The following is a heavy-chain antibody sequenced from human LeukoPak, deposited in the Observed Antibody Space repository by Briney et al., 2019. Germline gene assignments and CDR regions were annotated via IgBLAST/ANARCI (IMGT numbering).Heavy chain of an antibody. D-gene: IGHD3-22*01. CDR3: ARTDSSGYYAPGGAFDI. CDR2: ISYDGSNK. V-gene: IGHV3-30-3*01. Sequence: SSMASGYTFTGYYMHWVRQAPGKGLEWVAVISYDGSNKYYADSVKGRFTISRDNSKNTLYLQMNSLRAEDTAVYYCARTDSSGYYAPGGAFDIWGQGAMVTVSS. CDR1: GYTFTGYY. J-gene: IGHJ3*02.